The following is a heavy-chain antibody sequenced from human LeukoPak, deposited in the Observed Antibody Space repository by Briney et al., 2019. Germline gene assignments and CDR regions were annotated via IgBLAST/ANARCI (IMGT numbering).Heavy chain of an antibody. D-gene: IGHD6-13*01. J-gene: IGHJ4*02. V-gene: IGHV4-59*12. CDR2: IYYSGST. Sequence: SETLSLTCTVSGGSISSYYWSWIRQPPGKGLEWIGYIYYSGSTNYNPSLKSRVTISVDTSKNQFSLKLSSVTAADTAVYYCARRGYSSTQYYFDYWGQGTLVTVSS. CDR1: GGSISSYY. CDR3: ARRGYSSTQYYFDY.